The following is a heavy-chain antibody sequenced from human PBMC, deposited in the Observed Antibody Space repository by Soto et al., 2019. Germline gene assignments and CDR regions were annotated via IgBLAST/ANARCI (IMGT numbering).Heavy chain of an antibody. J-gene: IGHJ2*01. D-gene: IGHD2-2*01. CDR1: GFTFINYA. CDR3: ARKVLGSTSRPDWWYFDL. Sequence: GGSLRLSCVGSGFTFINYAMNWVRQTPGKGLEWVSGISGGGDRTFDADSVKGRFTISRDNSKNTVNLQMNSLRADDTAVYYCARKVLGSTSRPDWWYFDLWGRGTLVTVSS. CDR2: ISGGGDRT. V-gene: IGHV3-23*01.